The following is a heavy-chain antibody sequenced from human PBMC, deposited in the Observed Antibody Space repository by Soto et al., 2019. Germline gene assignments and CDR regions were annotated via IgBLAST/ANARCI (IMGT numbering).Heavy chain of an antibody. J-gene: IGHJ4*02. D-gene: IGHD2-2*01. CDR2: ISSSSSYI. CDR1: GFTFSSYS. V-gene: IGHV3-21*01. CDR3: AMAPPLGYCSSTSCPPVPN. Sequence: EVQLVESGGGLVKPGGSLRLSCAASGFTFSSYSMNWVRQAPGKGLEWVSSISSSSSYIYYADSVKGRFTISRDNAKNSLYLQMNSLRAEDTAVYYCAMAPPLGYCSSTSCPPVPNWGQGTLVTVSS.